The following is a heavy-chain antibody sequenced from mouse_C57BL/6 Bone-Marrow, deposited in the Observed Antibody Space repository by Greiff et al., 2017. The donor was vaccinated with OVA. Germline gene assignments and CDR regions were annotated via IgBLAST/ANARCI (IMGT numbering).Heavy chain of an antibody. CDR1: GYTFTSYW. CDR3: ARGYYGSSYWYLDV. D-gene: IGHD1-1*01. V-gene: IGHV1-69*01. CDR2: IDPSDSYT. Sequence: VQLQQSGAELVMPGASVKLSCKASGYTFTSYWMHWVKQRPGQGLEWIGEIDPSDSYTNYNQKFKGKSTLTVDKSSSTAYMQLSSLTSEDSAVYYCARGYYGSSYWYLDVWGTGTTVTVSS. J-gene: IGHJ1*03.